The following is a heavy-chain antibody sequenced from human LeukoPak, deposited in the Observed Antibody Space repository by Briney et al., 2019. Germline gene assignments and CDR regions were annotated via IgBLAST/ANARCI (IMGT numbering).Heavy chain of an antibody. V-gene: IGHV3-43*01. D-gene: IGHD3-9*01. CDR1: GFTFDDYT. J-gene: IGHJ4*02. CDR3: AKGNILTGPPDS. CDR2: INWDGDIT. Sequence: GGSLRLSCAASGFTFDDYTMHWVRQPPGKGLEWVSLINWDGDITEYADSVRGRFTISRDNSKNSLFLQMNSLRTEDTALYYCAKGNILTGPPDSWGQGTLVTVSS.